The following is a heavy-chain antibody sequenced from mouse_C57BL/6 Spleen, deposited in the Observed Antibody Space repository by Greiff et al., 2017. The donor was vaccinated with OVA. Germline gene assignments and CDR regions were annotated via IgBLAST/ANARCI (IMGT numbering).Heavy chain of an antibody. Sequence: QVQLKQSGAELVRPGASVKISCKASGYAFSSYGMHWVKQRPGQGLEWIGEIYPDDGDTTYNEKFKGKATLTADKSSSTAYMRLSSLTSEDSAVYFCANWDYFDYWGQGTTLTVSS. J-gene: IGHJ2*01. CDR3: ANWDYFDY. CDR2: IYPDDGDT. V-gene: IGHV1-80*01. D-gene: IGHD4-1*01. CDR1: GYAFSSYG.